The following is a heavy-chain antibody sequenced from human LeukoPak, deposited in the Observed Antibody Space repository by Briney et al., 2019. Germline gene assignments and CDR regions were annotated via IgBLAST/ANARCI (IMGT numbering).Heavy chain of an antibody. D-gene: IGHD3-22*01. V-gene: IGHV4-4*07. CDR2: IYTSGST. CDR1: GGSISSYY. CDR3: ARETLFPETKTATAYYDSPRAFDI. J-gene: IGHJ3*02. Sequence: PSETLSLTCTVSGGSISSYYWSWIRQPAGKGLEWIGRIYTSGSTNYNPSLKSRVTMSVDTSKNQFSLKLSSVTAADTAVYYCARETLFPETKTATAYYDSPRAFDIWGQGTMVTVSS.